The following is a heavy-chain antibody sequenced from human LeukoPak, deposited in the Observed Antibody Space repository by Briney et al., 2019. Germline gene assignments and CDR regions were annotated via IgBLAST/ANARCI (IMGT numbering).Heavy chain of an antibody. CDR1: GYTFTGYY. Sequence: ASVKVSCKASGYTFTGYYMHWVRQAPGQGLEWVGWISPNNGNTNYAQNLQGRVTMTTDTSTTTAYMELRSLRSDDTAVYYCARDRVEMVPRDAFDIWGQGTMVTASP. CDR2: ISPNNGNT. CDR3: ARDRVEMVPRDAFDI. V-gene: IGHV1-18*04. J-gene: IGHJ3*02. D-gene: IGHD5-24*01.